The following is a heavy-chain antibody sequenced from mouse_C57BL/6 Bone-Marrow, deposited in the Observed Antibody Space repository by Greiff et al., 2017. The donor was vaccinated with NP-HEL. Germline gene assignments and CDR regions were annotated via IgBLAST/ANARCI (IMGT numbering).Heavy chain of an antibody. CDR2: IYPGNSDT. Sequence: VQLKESGTVLARPGASVKMSCKTSGYTFTSYWMHWVKQRPGQGLEWIGAIYPGNSDTSYNQKFKGKAKLTADTSASTAYMELSSLTNEDSAVYYCTRWDYGSSPVAMGYWGQGASVTVSS. CDR3: TRWDYGSSPVAMGY. V-gene: IGHV1-5*01. J-gene: IGHJ4*01. D-gene: IGHD1-1*01. CDR1: GYTFTSYW.